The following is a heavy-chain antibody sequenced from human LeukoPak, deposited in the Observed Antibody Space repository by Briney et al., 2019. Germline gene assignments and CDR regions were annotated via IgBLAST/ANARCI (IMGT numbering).Heavy chain of an antibody. Sequence: SETLSLTCTVSGGSISSYYWSWIRQPPGKGLEWIGYTYYSGSTNYNPSLKSRVTISVDTSKNQFSLKLGSVTAADTAVYYCARQRQPLRYYGMDVWGQGTTVTVSS. CDR2: TYYSGST. D-gene: IGHD6-25*01. J-gene: IGHJ6*02. CDR3: ARQRQPLRYYGMDV. V-gene: IGHV4-59*01. CDR1: GGSISSYY.